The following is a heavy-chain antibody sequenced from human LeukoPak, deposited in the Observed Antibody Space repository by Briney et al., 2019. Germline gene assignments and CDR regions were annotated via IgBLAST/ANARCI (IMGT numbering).Heavy chain of an antibody. J-gene: IGHJ4*02. V-gene: IGHV4-39*01. CDR1: GGSISSSSDY. CDR2: FYYSGSP. CDR3: ARPSWNYGSGSYYNVYYFDY. D-gene: IGHD3-10*01. Sequence: SETLSLTCTVSGGSISSSSDYWGWIRQPPGKGLEWIGSFYYSGSPYYNPSLKSRVTISVDTSKNQFSLKLSSVTAADTAVYYCARPSWNYGSGSYYNVYYFDYWGQGTLVTVSS.